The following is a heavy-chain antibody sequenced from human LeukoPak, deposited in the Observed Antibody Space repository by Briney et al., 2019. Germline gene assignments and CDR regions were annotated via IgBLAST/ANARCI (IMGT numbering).Heavy chain of an antibody. CDR3: ARTTRAVDTAMVPIDY. Sequence: PGGSLRLSCAASGFTFSSYSMNWVRQAPGKGLEWVAVISYDGSNKYYADSVKGRFTISRDNSKNTLYLQMNSLRAEDTAVYYCARTTRAVDTAMVPIDYWGQGTLVTVSS. V-gene: IGHV3-30*03. CDR1: GFTFSSYS. D-gene: IGHD5-18*01. CDR2: ISYDGSNK. J-gene: IGHJ4*02.